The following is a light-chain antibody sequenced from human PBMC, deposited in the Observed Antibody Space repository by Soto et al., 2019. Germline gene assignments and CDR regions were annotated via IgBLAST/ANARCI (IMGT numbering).Light chain of an antibody. CDR3: QHYGSSPLT. J-gene: IGKJ4*01. Sequence: EIVLTQSPGTLPLSPGERGTLSCRAGQPITTSSLAWYQQRPGQAPRLLIYGTSTIASGTPDRCSGSGSGTDLPLTISILEPEDLAVYYCQHYGSSPLTFVAGTKVDI. CDR2: GTS. V-gene: IGKV3-20*01. CDR1: QPITTSS.